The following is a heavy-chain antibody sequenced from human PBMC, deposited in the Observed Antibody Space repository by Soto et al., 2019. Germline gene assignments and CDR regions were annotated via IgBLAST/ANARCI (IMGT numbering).Heavy chain of an antibody. J-gene: IGHJ3*02. V-gene: IGHV3-66*01. Sequence: GGSLRLSCAASGFTFSSYGMSWVRQTPGKGPEWVSVIYSGGNTYYADSVKGRFSISRDNSKNTLYLQMNSLRAEDTAIYYCARDRDGFDSFDIWGQGTMVTVSS. CDR1: GFTFSSYG. CDR3: ARDRDGFDSFDI. CDR2: IYSGGNT.